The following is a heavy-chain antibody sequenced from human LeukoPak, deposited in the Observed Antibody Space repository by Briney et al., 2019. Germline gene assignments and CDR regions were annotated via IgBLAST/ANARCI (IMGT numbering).Heavy chain of an antibody. CDR2: INHSGST. Sequence: PSETLSLTCAVYGGSFSGYYWSWIRQPPGKGLEWIGEINHSGSTNYNPSLKSRVTISVDTSKSQFSLKLSSVTAADTAVYYCARPTIIGDAFDIWGQGTMVTVSS. V-gene: IGHV4-34*01. CDR3: ARPTIIGDAFDI. J-gene: IGHJ3*02. D-gene: IGHD3-3*01. CDR1: GGSFSGYY.